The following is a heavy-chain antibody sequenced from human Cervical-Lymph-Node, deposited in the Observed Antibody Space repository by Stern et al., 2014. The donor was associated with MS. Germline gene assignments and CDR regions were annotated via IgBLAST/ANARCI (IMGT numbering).Heavy chain of an antibody. CDR2: VSNTGTAI. V-gene: IGHV3-48*02. Sequence: DVHLVESGGDLGQPGGSLRLSCAASGFNLRDYSMSWVRQAPGKGLEWVSFVSNTGTAIYYADSVKGRFTISRDMASNSVYLQMNSLRDEDTAVYFCVRTWRENTFDSWGQGILVTVSS. CDR1: GFNLRDYS. J-gene: IGHJ4*02. D-gene: IGHD5-24*01. CDR3: VRTWRENTFDS.